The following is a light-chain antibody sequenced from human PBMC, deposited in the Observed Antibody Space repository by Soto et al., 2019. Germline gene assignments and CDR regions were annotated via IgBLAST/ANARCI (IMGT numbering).Light chain of an antibody. CDR1: QSVTGSY. Sequence: EIVLTQSPDTLSFXXVXXXXXXXMSSQSVTGSYLAWYQQKPGQAPRLLIYGASSRATGIPDRFSGSGSGTDFTLTISSLEPEDSAVYYCQQRHMWPITFGQGTQLEI. J-gene: IGKJ5*01. V-gene: IGKV3D-20*02. CDR2: GAS. CDR3: QQRHMWPIT.